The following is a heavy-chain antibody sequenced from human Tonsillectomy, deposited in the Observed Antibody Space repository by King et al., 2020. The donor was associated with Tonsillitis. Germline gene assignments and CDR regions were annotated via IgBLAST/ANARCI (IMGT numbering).Heavy chain of an antibody. CDR1: GFMFSDFY. CDR2: ISSRDATT. J-gene: IGHJ4*02. Sequence: QLVQSGGGLVKPGGSLRLSCAASGFMFSDFYMSWIRQAPGKGLEWVSYISSRDATTYHADSVKGRFTISRDNAKNSLYLQMNSLRAEDTAVYYCARDTYYSDNTYDYWGQGTLVTVSS. V-gene: IGHV3-11*01. CDR3: ARDTYYSDNTYDY. D-gene: IGHD3-22*01.